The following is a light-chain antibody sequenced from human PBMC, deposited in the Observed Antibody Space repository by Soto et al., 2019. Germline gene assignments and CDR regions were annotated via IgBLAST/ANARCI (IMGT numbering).Light chain of an antibody. CDR2: GAS. V-gene: IGKV3-20*01. Sequence: EIVLTQSPGTLSLSPGERATPPCGAIQSLTSSYLAWYQQKPGQPPRLLIYGASSRATGIPDRFSGSGSGTDFTLTISRLEPEDFAVYYCQQYGSSPGTFGQGTKLEIK. J-gene: IGKJ2*01. CDR3: QQYGSSPGT. CDR1: QSLTSSY.